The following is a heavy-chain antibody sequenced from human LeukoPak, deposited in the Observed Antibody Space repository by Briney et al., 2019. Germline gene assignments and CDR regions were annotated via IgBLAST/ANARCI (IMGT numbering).Heavy chain of an antibody. J-gene: IGHJ4*02. CDR2: ISSDGNNI. CDR3: ILVGAIDHPPDH. Sequence: GGSLRLSCAASGFTFSNYWMHWVRQVPGKGLVWVSRISSDGNNIQYADSVKGRFTISRDNAKNTLYPQMNSLRTEDTAMYYCILVGAIDHPPDHRGQGTLVTVSS. D-gene: IGHD1-26*01. V-gene: IGHV3-74*01. CDR1: GFTFSNYW.